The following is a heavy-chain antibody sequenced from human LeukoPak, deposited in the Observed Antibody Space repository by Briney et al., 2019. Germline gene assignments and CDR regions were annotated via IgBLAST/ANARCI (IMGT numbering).Heavy chain of an antibody. J-gene: IGHJ5*02. CDR2: INPSGGST. CDR3: ARGVGYCSSTSCYGGRNWFDP. CDR1: GYTFTSYY. Sequence: ASVTVSFTASGYTFTSYYMHWVRQAPGQGSGWMGVINPSGGSTSYAQKFQGRVTMTRDMSTSTVYMELSSLRSEDTAVYYCARGVGYCSSTSCYGGRNWFDPWGQGTLVTVSS. D-gene: IGHD2-2*01. V-gene: IGHV1-46*01.